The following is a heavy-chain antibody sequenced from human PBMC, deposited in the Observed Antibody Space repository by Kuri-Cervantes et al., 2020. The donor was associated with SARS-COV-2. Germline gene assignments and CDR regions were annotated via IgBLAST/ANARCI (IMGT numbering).Heavy chain of an antibody. CDR2: IRYDGSNK. CDR1: GFTFSSYG. CDR3: AKTAGSGSYHYYYYYMDV. Sequence: GGPLRLSCAASGFTFSSYGMHWVRQAPGKGLEWVAFIRYDGSNKYYADSVKGRFTISRDNSKNTLYLQMNSLRAEDTAVYYCAKTAGSGSYHYYYYYMDVWGKGTTVTVSS. V-gene: IGHV3-30*02. D-gene: IGHD1-26*01. J-gene: IGHJ6*03.